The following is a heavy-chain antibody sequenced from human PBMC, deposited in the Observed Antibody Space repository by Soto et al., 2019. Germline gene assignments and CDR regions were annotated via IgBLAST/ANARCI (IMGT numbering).Heavy chain of an antibody. CDR3: ATTLIFPTDYDSSGYLDALDI. J-gene: IGHJ3*02. Sequence: GESLKISCKASGYSFTSYWINWVRQMPGKGLEWMGKIDPSDSYTNYGPPFQGHVTISADKSITTAYLQWSSLEASDTDMYYCATTLIFPTDYDSSGYLDALDISGQGTMVTVSS. V-gene: IGHV5-10-1*01. D-gene: IGHD3-22*01. CDR2: IDPSDSYT. CDR1: GYSFTSYW.